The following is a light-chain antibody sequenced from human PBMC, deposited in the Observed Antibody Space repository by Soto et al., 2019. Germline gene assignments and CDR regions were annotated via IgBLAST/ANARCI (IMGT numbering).Light chain of an antibody. J-gene: IGLJ1*01. V-gene: IGLV2-14*01. CDR3: GTASSSTSHV. CDR1: SSDVGAYNL. CDR2: AVS. Sequence: QSALSQPASVSGSPGQSVTISCSGTSSDVGAYNLVSWYQQHPGRAPKLMIYAVSSRPSGVSNRFYCSKSGNTASLTYSGLQAEDEADYYCGTASSSTSHVFGTGTKVTV.